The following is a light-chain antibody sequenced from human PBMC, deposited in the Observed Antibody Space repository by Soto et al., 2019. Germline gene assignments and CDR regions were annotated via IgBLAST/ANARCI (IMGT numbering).Light chain of an antibody. Sequence: QSVLTQPASVSGSPGQSNTISCTGTSSDVGGYNYVSWYQQHPGKAPKLMIYEVSNRPSGVSNRFSGSKSGNTASLTISGLQAEDEAYYYCSSYTSSSTVVFGGGTKLTVL. J-gene: IGLJ2*01. CDR1: SSDVGGYNY. CDR3: SSYTSSSTVV. CDR2: EVS. V-gene: IGLV2-14*01.